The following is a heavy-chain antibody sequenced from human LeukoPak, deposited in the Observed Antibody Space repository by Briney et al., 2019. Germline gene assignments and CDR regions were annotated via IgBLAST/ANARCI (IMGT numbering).Heavy chain of an antibody. Sequence: GGSLRLSCAASGFTFVDYAMHWVRQAPGRGLEWVSGISGNSGSIGYADSVKGRFTISRDNAKNSLYLQMNSLRAEDTALYYCAKVAYYYGSGSYYGQYYFDYWGQGTLVTVSS. J-gene: IGHJ4*02. CDR1: GFTFVDYA. CDR2: ISGNSGSI. CDR3: AKVAYYYGSGSYYGQYYFDY. V-gene: IGHV3-9*01. D-gene: IGHD3-10*01.